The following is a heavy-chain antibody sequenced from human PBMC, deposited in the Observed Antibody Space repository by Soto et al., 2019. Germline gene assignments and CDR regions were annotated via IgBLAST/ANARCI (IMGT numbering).Heavy chain of an antibody. CDR1: GFDISRGYY. J-gene: IGHJ4*02. CDR3: AREKVGTTFFDN. CDR2: IYPSVSS. V-gene: IGHV4-38-2*02. Sequence: PSETLSLTCHVSGFDISRGYYWSWVRQPPGKGLEGIGSIYPSVSSYHNPSLESRLTLSIDTSKNQFTLKLASVTAADTALYYCAREKVGTTFFDNWGQGTQVTVSS. D-gene: IGHD1-1*01.